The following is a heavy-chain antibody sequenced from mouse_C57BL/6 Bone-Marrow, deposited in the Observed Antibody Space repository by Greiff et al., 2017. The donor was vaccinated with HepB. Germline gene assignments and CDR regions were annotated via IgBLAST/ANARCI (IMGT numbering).Heavy chain of an antibody. J-gene: IGHJ2*01. CDR1: GYTFTSYW. Sequence: VHVKQSGTVLARPGASVKMSCKTSGYTFTSYWMHWVKQRPGQGLDWIGAIYPGNSDTSYNQKFKGKAKLTAVTTASTAYMELSSLTNEDSAVYDCTRQYYGSPYFGYWGQGPTLTVAS. CDR3: TRQYYGSPYFGY. D-gene: IGHD1-1*01. CDR2: IYPGNSDT. V-gene: IGHV1-5*01.